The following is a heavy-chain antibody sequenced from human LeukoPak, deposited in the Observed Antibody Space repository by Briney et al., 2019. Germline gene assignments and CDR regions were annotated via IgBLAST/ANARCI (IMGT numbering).Heavy chain of an antibody. CDR3: AKVDGPVAGTLTLDY. CDR1: GGTFSSYA. Sequence: GGALRLSCAASGGTFSSYAMSWVRQAPGKGLEWVSAISGSGGSTYYADSVKGRFTISRDNSKNTLYLQLNSLRAEDTAVYYCAKVDGPVAGTLTLDYWGQGTLVTVSS. CDR2: ISGSGGST. J-gene: IGHJ4*02. D-gene: IGHD6-19*01. V-gene: IGHV3-23*01.